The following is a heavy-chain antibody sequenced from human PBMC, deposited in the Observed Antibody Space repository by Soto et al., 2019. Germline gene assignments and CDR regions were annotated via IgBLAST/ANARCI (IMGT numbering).Heavy chain of an antibody. J-gene: IGHJ4*02. CDR1: GGSFSGYY. Sequence: PSETLSLTCAVYGGSFSGYYWSWIRQPPGKGLEWIGEINHSGSTNYNPSLKSRVTISVDTSKNQFSLKLSSVTAADTAVYYCARVHRGYSYGYAFDYWGQGTLVTVSS. CDR3: ARVHRGYSYGYAFDY. CDR2: INHSGST. V-gene: IGHV4-34*01. D-gene: IGHD5-18*01.